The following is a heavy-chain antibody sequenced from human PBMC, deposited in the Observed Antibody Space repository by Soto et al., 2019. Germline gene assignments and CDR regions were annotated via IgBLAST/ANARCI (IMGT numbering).Heavy chain of an antibody. J-gene: IGHJ3*02. CDR2: IVPQFRTS. V-gene: IGHV1-69*06. D-gene: IGHD7-27*01. CDR3: ARQLGMGALDI. Sequence: VKGSCTVSGGTFSSYAIRWVRQAPGQGLEWMGGIVPQFRTSNYAQKFQGRVTITADKSTNTVYMELRSLRAEDAAVYYCARQLGMGALDIWGQGTMVTVSS. CDR1: GGTFSSYA.